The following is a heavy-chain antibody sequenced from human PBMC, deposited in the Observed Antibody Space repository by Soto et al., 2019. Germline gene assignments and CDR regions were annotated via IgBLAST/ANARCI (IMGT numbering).Heavy chain of an antibody. Sequence: PGGSLRLSCAASGFTFSSYGMHWVRQAPGKGLEWVAVISYDGSNKYYADSVKGRFTISRDNSKNTLYLQMNSLRAEDTAVYYCAKDKDHYMTTVTTSSLDYWGQGTLVTVSS. CDR1: GFTFSSYG. CDR3: AKDKDHYMTTVTTSSLDY. V-gene: IGHV3-30*18. CDR2: ISYDGSNK. J-gene: IGHJ4*02. D-gene: IGHD4-17*01.